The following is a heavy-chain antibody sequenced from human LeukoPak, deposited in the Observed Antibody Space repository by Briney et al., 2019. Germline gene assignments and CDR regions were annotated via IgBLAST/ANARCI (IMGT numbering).Heavy chain of an antibody. J-gene: IGHJ4*02. CDR3: AIYGFRRRYLDY. V-gene: IGHV4-34*01. CDR1: GGSFSGYY. D-gene: IGHD3-10*01. Sequence: SETLSLTCAVYGGSFSGYYWSWIRQPPGKGLEWIGEINHSGSTNYNPSLKSRVTISVDTSKNQFSLKLSSVTAADTAVYCCAIYGFRRRYLDYWGQGTLVTVSS. CDR2: INHSGST.